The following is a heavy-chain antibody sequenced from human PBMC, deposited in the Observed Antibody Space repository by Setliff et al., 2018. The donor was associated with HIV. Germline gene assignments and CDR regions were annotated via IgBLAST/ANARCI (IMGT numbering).Heavy chain of an antibody. CDR2: IKASESK. CDR3: ARGGGITWRSYSFDY. J-gene: IGHJ4*02. D-gene: IGHD3-10*01. CDR1: GETFSNFY. V-gene: IGHV4-34*01. Sequence: KPSETLSLTCAVYGETFSNFYWSWIRQAPGKGLEWIGEIKASESKHNNPSLKSRVTMSVDTSKKQFSLKLTSVTAADTAVYYCARGGGITWRSYSFDYWGQGTLVTVSS.